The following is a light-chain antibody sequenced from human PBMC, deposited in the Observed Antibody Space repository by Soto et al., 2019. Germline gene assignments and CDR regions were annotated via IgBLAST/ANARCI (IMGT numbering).Light chain of an antibody. Sequence: EIVLTQSPGTLSLSPGERATLSCRASQSVSSYLAWYQQKPGQAPRLLIYDASNRATGIPARFSSSGSGTDFTLTISSLEPEDFAVFYCQHYDSLPITFGQGTRLEI. CDR1: QSVSSY. J-gene: IGKJ5*01. CDR3: QHYDSLPIT. CDR2: DAS. V-gene: IGKV3-11*01.